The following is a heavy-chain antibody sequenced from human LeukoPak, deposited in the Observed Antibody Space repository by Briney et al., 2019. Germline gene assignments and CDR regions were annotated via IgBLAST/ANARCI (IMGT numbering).Heavy chain of an antibody. D-gene: IGHD1-26*01. CDR3: ARDIAWADYYFDY. CDR1: GYTFTSYA. J-gene: IGHJ4*02. CDR2: ISAGNGNT. V-gene: IGHV1-3*01. Sequence: ASVKVSCKASGYTFTSYAMHWVRQAPGQRLEWMGWISAGNGNTKYSQKFQGRVTITRDTSASTAYMELSSLRSEDTAEYYCARDIAWADYYFDYWGQGTLVTVSS.